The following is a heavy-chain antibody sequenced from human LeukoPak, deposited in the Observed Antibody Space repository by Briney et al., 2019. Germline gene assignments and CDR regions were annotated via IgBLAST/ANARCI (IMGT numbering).Heavy chain of an antibody. J-gene: IGHJ6*03. CDR3: AKDAVAGNNYYYYYYMDV. CDR1: GFTFSSYA. V-gene: IGHV3-23*01. Sequence: GGSLRLSCAASGFTFSSYAMSWVRQAPGKGLEWVSAISGSGGSTYYADSVKGRLTISRDNSKNTLYLQMNSLRAEDTAVYYCAKDAVAGNNYYYYYYMDVWGKGTTVTVSS. D-gene: IGHD6-19*01. CDR2: ISGSGGST.